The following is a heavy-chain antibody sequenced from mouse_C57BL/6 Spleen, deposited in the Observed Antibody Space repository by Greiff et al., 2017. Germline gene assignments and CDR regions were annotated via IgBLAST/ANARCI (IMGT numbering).Heavy chain of an antibody. CDR1: GFTFSSYA. J-gene: IGHJ2*01. D-gene: IGHD2-4*01. V-gene: IGHV5-4*01. CDR2: ISDGGSYT. Sequence: EVKLVESGGGLVKPGGSLKLSCAASGFTFSSYAMSWVRQTPEKRLEWVATISDGGSYTYYPDNVKGRFTISRDNAKNNLYLQMSHLKSEDTAMYYCARDRLRLGFDYWGQGTTLTVSS. CDR3: ARDRLRLGFDY.